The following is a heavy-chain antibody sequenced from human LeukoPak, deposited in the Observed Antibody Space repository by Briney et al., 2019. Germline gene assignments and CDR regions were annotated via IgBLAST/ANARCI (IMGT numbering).Heavy chain of an antibody. CDR1: GYTFISYG. CDR3: ARGLGVVTAQSEQPKPRYFDL. J-gene: IGHJ2*01. CDR2: ISGYNGNT. Sequence: ASVKVSCKASGYTFISYGISWVRQAPGQGLEWMGWISGYNGNTNYAQNLQGRVTMATDTSTSTAYMELRSLRSDDTAVYYCARGLGVVTAQSEQPKPRYFDLWGRGTQVTVSS. V-gene: IGHV1-18*01. D-gene: IGHD2-21*02.